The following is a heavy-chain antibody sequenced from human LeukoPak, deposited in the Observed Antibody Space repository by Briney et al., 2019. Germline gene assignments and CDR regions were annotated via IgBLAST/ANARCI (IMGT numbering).Heavy chain of an antibody. CDR1: GFIFTTSA. J-gene: IGHJ6*03. CDR2: ISSGGGST. V-gene: IGHV3-23*01. CDR3: AKEKRSSMDV. Sequence: GGSLRLSCEASGFIFTTSAVSWVRQAPGKGLEWVSFISSGGGSTYHSDSVRGRFTISRDNSNNTVSLYMHSLRAEDTAIYYCAKEKRSSMDVWGNGTTVIVSS. D-gene: IGHD6-6*01.